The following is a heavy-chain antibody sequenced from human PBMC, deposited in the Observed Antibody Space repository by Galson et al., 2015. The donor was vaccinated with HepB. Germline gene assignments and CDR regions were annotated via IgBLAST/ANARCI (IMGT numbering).Heavy chain of an antibody. J-gene: IGHJ1*01. D-gene: IGHD2/OR15-2a*01. CDR3: AHLPAKDFYEHFQP. CDR1: GFSLTSGGVG. Sequence: PALVKPTQTLTLTCSFSGFSLTSGGVGVGWIRQPPGKALEWLGVIYWDDDKRYSPSLKSRLTITKDMSKNQVVLTMTNLVPLDTATYYCAHLPAKDFYEHFQPWSQGTLITVSS. CDR2: IYWDDDK. V-gene: IGHV2-5*02.